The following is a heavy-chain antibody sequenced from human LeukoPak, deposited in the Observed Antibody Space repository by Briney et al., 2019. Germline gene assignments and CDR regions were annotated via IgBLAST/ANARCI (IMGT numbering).Heavy chain of an antibody. D-gene: IGHD6-19*01. CDR2: INPNSGAT. Sequence: GASVKVSCKASGYTFTGYYMHWVRQAPGQALEWMGWINPNSGATSYSQRFQGRVTMTRDTSISTAYLELSRLRSDDTAVYYCARDTISGWYQGYMDVWGKGTTVTVSS. CDR1: GYTFTGYY. J-gene: IGHJ6*03. V-gene: IGHV1-2*02. CDR3: ARDTISGWYQGYMDV.